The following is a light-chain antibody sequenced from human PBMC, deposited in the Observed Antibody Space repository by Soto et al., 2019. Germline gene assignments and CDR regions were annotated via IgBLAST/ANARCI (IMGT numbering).Light chain of an antibody. J-gene: IGLJ1*01. CDR2: EVT. CDR1: NSGVGSYNL. V-gene: IGLV2-23*02. Sequence: QSVLTQPASVSGSPRQSITISCTGTNSGVGSYNLVSWFQQHPGKAPELVIYEVTKRPSGVSDRFSGSKSGNTASLTISGLQAEDEADYYCFSYAGDSVYVFGTGTKVT. CDR3: FSYAGDSVYV.